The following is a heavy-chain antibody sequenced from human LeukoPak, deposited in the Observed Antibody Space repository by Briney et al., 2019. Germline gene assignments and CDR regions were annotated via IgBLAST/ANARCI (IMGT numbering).Heavy chain of an antibody. D-gene: IGHD1-20*01. Sequence: KPSETLSLTCTVSGDSVTTYYWSWIRQPPGKGLEWLGYIYYSGSATYNPSLKSRVTISVDTSKNQFSLKLSSVTAADTAVYYCARDGNNWSNDYYHGVDVWGQGTTVTVSS. CDR3: ARDGNNWSNDYYHGVDV. J-gene: IGHJ6*02. CDR2: IYYSGSA. CDR1: GDSVTTYY. V-gene: IGHV4-59*02.